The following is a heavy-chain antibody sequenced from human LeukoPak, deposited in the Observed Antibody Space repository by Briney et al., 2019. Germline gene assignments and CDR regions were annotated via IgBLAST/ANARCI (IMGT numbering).Heavy chain of an antibody. CDR3: ATFIGDYGDYVGY. V-gene: IGHV3-30-3*01. CDR2: TSYDGSNK. Sequence: GGSLRLSCAASGFPFSSYVMHWVRQAPGKGLEWVSFTSYDGSNKYYADSVKGRFTISRDNAKNSLYLQMNSLRAEDTAVYYCATFIGDYGDYVGYWGQGTLVTVSS. CDR1: GFPFSSYV. D-gene: IGHD4-17*01. J-gene: IGHJ4*02.